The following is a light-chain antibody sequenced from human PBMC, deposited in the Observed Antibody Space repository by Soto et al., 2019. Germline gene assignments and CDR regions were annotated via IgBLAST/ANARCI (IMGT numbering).Light chain of an antibody. CDR3: SSYAGYYALLL. J-gene: IGLJ3*02. Sequence: QSVLTQPASVSGSPGQSITISCTGTNSDVGSYTLVSWYQQHPGKAPKLVIYEVNRRPSGVSDRFSGSKSGNTASLTISGLQAEDEADYYCSSYAGYYALLLFGGGTKVTVL. CDR2: EVN. V-gene: IGLV2-23*02. CDR1: NSDVGSYTL.